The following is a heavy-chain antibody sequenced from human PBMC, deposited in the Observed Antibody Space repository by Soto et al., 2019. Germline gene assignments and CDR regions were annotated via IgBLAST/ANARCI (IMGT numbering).Heavy chain of an antibody. CDR1: GGSFSSSTYY. CDR3: ARQPYDSTGYYYGA. V-gene: IGHV4-39*01. J-gene: IGHJ5*02. Sequence: QLQLQESGPGLVKPSETLSLTCTVSGGSFSSSTYYWGWIRQPPGKGLEWIGSMYSGGNTYYNPYLQRRVTVSVDPSKNHFSLTLTSVTAADTAMYYCARQPYDSTGYYYGAWGQGTLVTVSS. CDR2: MYSGGNT. D-gene: IGHD3-22*01.